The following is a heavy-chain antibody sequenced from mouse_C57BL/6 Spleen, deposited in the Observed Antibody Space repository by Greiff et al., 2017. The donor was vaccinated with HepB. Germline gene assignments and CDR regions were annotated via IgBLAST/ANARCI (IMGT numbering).Heavy chain of an antibody. D-gene: IGHD2-1*01. CDR2: IYPGDGDT. J-gene: IGHJ4*01. CDR1: GYAFSSSW. CDR3: ARDGKKGLDYAMDY. Sequence: QVQLKQSGPELVKPGASVKISCKASGYAFSSSWMNWVKQRPGKGLEWIGRIYPGDGDTNYNGKFKGKATLTADKSSSTAYMQLSSLTSEDSAVYFCARDGKKGLDYAMDYWGQGTSVTVSS. V-gene: IGHV1-82*01.